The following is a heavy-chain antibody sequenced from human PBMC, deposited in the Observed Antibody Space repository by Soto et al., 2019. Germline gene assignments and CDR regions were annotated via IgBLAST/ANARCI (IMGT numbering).Heavy chain of an antibody. V-gene: IGHV4-30-4*01. CDR2: IYYSGST. CDR3: ARGKVFPVGGMDV. CDR1: GGSISSRDYY. Sequence: PSETLSLTCTVSGGSISSRDYYWSWIRQPPGKGLEWIGYIYYSGSTYYNPSLKSRVTISVDTSKNQFSLKLSSVTAADTAVYYCARGKVFPVGGMDVWGQGTTVTVSS. J-gene: IGHJ6*02.